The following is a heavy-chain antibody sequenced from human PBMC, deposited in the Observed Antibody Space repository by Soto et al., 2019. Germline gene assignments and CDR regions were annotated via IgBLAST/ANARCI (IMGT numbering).Heavy chain of an antibody. J-gene: IGHJ6*02. CDR3: ANDMGRYFDWLSHYYYGMDV. V-gene: IGHV3-30*18. Sequence: PGGSLRLSCAASGFTFSSYGMHWVRQAPGKGLEWVAVISYDGSNKYYADSVKGRFTISRDNSKNTLYLQMNSLRAEDTAVYYCANDMGRYFDWLSHYYYGMDVWGQGTTVTVSS. CDR1: GFTFSSYG. CDR2: ISYDGSNK. D-gene: IGHD3-9*01.